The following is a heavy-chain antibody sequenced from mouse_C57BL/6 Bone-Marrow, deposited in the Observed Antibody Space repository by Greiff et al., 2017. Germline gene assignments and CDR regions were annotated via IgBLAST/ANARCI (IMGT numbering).Heavy chain of an antibody. J-gene: IGHJ2*01. D-gene: IGHD1-1*01. V-gene: IGHV5-17*01. CDR3: ATTVELDY. CDR1: GFTFSDYG. Sequence: DVKLVESGGGLVKPGGSLKLSCAASGFTFSDYGMHWVRQAPEKGLEWVAYISSGSSTIYYADTVKGRFTISRDNAKNTLFLQMTSLRSEDTAMYYCATTVELDYWGQGTTLTVSS. CDR2: ISSGSSTI.